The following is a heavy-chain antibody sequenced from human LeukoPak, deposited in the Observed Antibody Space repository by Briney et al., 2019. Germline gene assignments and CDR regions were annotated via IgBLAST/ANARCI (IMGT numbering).Heavy chain of an antibody. CDR2: FDPEDGET. CDR3: ATDIAAAGTLFDY. Sequence: GASVKVSCKVSGYTLTELSMHWVRQAPGKGLEWRGGFDPEDGETIYAQKFQGRVTMTEDTSTDTAYMELSSLRSEDTAVYYCATDIAAAGTLFDYWGQGTLVTVSS. V-gene: IGHV1-24*01. CDR1: GYTLTELS. J-gene: IGHJ4*02. D-gene: IGHD6-13*01.